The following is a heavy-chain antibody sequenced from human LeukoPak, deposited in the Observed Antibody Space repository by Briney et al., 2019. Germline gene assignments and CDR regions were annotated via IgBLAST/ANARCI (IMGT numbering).Heavy chain of an antibody. D-gene: IGHD3-10*01. CDR2: IYYSGST. J-gene: IGHJ4*02. CDR1: GGSISSGDYY. V-gene: IGHV4-30-4*01. Sequence: PSQTLSLTCTVSGGSISSGDYYWSWIRQPPGKGLEWIGYIYYSGSTYYNPSLKSRVTISVDTSKNQFSLKLSSVTAADTAVYYCARARLTYYYGSGSYYLPYYFDYWGQGTLVTVSS. CDR3: ARARLTYYYGSGSYYLPYYFDY.